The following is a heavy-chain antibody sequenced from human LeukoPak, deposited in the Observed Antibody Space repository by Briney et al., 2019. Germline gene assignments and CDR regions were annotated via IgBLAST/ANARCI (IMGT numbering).Heavy chain of an antibody. CDR2: IYYSGST. CDR3: ARGIDDYGQPFDY. J-gene: IGHJ4*02. D-gene: IGHD4-17*01. Sequence: SETLSLTCTVSGGFISNYYWSWIRQPPGKGLEWIGYIYYSGSTNYNPSLKSRVTISVDTSRNQFSLKLSSVTAADTAVYYCARGIDDYGQPFDYWGQGTLVTVSS. CDR1: GGFISNYY. V-gene: IGHV4-59*01.